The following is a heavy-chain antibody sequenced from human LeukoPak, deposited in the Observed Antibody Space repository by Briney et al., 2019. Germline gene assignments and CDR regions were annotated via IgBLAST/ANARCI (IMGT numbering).Heavy chain of an antibody. J-gene: IGHJ4*02. CDR2: ISAYNGNT. CDR3: ARVAVAASYFEY. Sequence: ASVKVSCKASGYTFTNCGISWVRQAPGQGLEWMGWISAYNGNTNYAQKLQGRVTMTTDTSTSTAYMELRSLRSDDTAVYYCARVAVAASYFEYWGQGTLVTVSS. D-gene: IGHD6-19*01. CDR1: GYTFTNCG. V-gene: IGHV1-18*01.